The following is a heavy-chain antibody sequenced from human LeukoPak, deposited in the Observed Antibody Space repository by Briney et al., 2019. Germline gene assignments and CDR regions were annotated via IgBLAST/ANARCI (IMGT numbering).Heavy chain of an antibody. Sequence: GGSLRLSCAVSGFTLSSYSMNWVRQAPGKGLEWVTYISSSGSTIYYADSVKGRFTISRDNAKNSLYLQMNSLRAEDTAVYYCARSRESTMIVYYYYMDVWGKGTTVTISS. CDR2: ISSSGSTI. D-gene: IGHD3-22*01. J-gene: IGHJ6*03. CDR1: GFTLSSYS. V-gene: IGHV3-48*04. CDR3: ARSRESTMIVYYYYMDV.